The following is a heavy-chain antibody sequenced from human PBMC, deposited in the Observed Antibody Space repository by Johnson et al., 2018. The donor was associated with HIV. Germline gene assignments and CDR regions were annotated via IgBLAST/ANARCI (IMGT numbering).Heavy chain of an antibody. J-gene: IGHJ3*02. CDR2: ISYDGSNK. D-gene: IGHD4-17*01. V-gene: IGHV3-30*03. CDR1: GFTFRSFG. CDR3: AREPDYGDYAHAFEI. Sequence: QVQLVESGGGLVQPGKSLRLSCAASGFTFRSFGMHWVRQAPGKGLQWVAVISYDGSNKYYADSVKGRFTISRDNSKHTLYLQINSLRSEELAVYYCAREPDYGDYAHAFEIWGQGTMVTVSS.